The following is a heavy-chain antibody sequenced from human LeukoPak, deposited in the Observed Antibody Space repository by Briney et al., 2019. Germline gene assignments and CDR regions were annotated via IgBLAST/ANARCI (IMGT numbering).Heavy chain of an antibody. J-gene: IGHJ4*02. Sequence: SETLSLTCTVSGGSVTSRSYYWGWIRQPPGKGLEWIGTFYYGGSTYHNPSLKSRLTISVDTSKNHFSLILTSVTAADTAVYYCARGGIQLPDNWGQGTLVTVSS. CDR2: FYYGGST. CDR3: ARGGIQLPDN. V-gene: IGHV4-39*02. D-gene: IGHD5-18*01. CDR1: GGSVTSRSYY.